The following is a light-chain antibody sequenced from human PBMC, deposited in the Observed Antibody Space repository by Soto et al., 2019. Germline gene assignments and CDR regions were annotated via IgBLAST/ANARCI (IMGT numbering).Light chain of an antibody. J-gene: IGKJ3*01. Sequence: MLTQPPDPLSLSTGERATLSCKTSQSVSDYLAWYQQKPGQAPRLLIYDASNRATGIPARFSGSGSGTDFTLSISSLEPEDFAVYYCQQSSTGPTACGPGT. CDR3: QQSSTGPTA. V-gene: IGKV3-11*01. CDR2: DAS. CDR1: QSVSDY.